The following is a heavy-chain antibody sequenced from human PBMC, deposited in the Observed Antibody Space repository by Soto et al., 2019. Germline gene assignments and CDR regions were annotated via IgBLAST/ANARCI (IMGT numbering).Heavy chain of an antibody. Sequence: EVQLLESGGGLVQPGGSLRLSCAASGFTFSSYAMSWVRQAPGKGLEWVSAISGSGGSTYYADSVKGRFTISRDNSKNKLYLQMNSLKAEDTGVDYCAKDLYNWNGRTKQTGYGMDVWGQGTTVTVSS. CDR2: ISGSGGST. J-gene: IGHJ6*02. V-gene: IGHV3-23*01. CDR3: AKDLYNWNGRTKQTGYGMDV. D-gene: IGHD1-20*01. CDR1: GFTFSSYA.